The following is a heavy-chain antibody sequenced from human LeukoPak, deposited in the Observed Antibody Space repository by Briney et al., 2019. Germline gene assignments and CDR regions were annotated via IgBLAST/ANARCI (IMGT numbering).Heavy chain of an antibody. J-gene: IGHJ4*02. CDR1: GFSFSSFG. Sequence: GGSLRLSCEASGFSFSSFGMHWVRQAPGKGLEWVAVMWFDGSERYYAESVQGRFSISRDNSKNTVFMQMNSLRAEDTALYFCARDGAYCGGDCSLVSPLDYWGQGTLVTVSS. CDR3: ARDGAYCGGDCSLVSPLDY. CDR2: MWFDGSER. D-gene: IGHD2-21*02. V-gene: IGHV3-33*01.